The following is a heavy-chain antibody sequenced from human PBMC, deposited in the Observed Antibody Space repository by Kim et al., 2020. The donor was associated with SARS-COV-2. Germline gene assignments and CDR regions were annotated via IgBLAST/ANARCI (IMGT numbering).Heavy chain of an antibody. J-gene: IGHJ4*02. D-gene: IGHD6-13*01. CDR3: ARDGGSSSWTFDY. CDR2: ISSSSYI. V-gene: IGHV3-21*01. CDR1: GFTFSSYS. Sequence: GGSLRLSCAASGFTFSSYSMNWVRQAPGKGLEWVSSISSSSYIYYADSVKGRFTISRDNAKNSLYLQMNSLRAEDTAVYYCARDGGSSSWTFDYWGQGTLVTVSS.